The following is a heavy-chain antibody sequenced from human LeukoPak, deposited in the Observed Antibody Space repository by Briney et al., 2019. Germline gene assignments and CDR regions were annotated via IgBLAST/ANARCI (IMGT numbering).Heavy chain of an antibody. CDR1: GGSISSYY. J-gene: IGHJ4*02. D-gene: IGHD1-26*01. Sequence: PSETLSLTCTVSGGSISSYYWSWIRQPPGKGLEWIGYIYNSGSTKYNPSLKSRVTISVDASKNQLSLRLSSVTAADTAVYYCARGGSYYAYWGQGILVTVSS. V-gene: IGHV4-4*08. CDR3: ARGGSYYAY. CDR2: IYNSGST.